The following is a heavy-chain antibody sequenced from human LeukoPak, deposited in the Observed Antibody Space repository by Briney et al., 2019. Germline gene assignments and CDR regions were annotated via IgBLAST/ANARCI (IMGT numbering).Heavy chain of an antibody. CDR1: GFTFSSYS. CDR2: ISSSSSYI. J-gene: IGHJ4*02. Sequence: GGSLRLSCAASGFTFSSYSMNWVRQAPGKGLEWVSSISSSSSYIYYADSVKGRFTISRDNAKNSLYLQMNSLRAEDTAVYYCARGSSGWYSWFDYWGQGTLVTVSS. CDR3: ARGSSGWYSWFDY. V-gene: IGHV3-21*01. D-gene: IGHD6-19*01.